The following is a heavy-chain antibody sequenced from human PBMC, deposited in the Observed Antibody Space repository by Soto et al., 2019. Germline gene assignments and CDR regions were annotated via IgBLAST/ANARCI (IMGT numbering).Heavy chain of an antibody. D-gene: IGHD3-10*01. J-gene: IGHJ4*02. Sequence: PGGSLRLSCAPSGFTFSTYGMHWVRQAPGKGLEWVAVIWYDGSNQYYADSVKGRFTISRGNSKNVLYLQMNSLRAEDTAVYYCARDLGAFNYGSAYFDYWRQGTPVTVSS. CDR3: ARDLGAFNYGSAYFDY. CDR2: IWYDGSNQ. CDR1: GFTFSTYG. V-gene: IGHV3-33*01.